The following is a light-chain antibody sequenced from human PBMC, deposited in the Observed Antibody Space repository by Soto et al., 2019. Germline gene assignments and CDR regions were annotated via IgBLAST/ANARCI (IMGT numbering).Light chain of an antibody. CDR1: SGDVGSYNL. CDR2: EDN. V-gene: IGLV2-23*01. Sequence: QSALTQPASVSGSPGQSITISCTGTSGDVGSYNLVSWYQQHPGTAPKVLIYEDNKRPSGVSNRFSGSKSGNSAALTISGLQAEDEADYYCSSFAGSNTLVFGGGTKLTVL. J-gene: IGLJ2*01. CDR3: SSFAGSNTLV.